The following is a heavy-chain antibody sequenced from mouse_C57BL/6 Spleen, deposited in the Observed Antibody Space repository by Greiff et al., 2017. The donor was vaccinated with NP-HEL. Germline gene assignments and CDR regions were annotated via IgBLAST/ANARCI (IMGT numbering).Heavy chain of an antibody. CDR3: ARKEYDYDGGWFAY. CDR2: IYPGDGDT. Sequence: QVQLQQSGAELVKPGASVKISCKASGYAFSSYWMNWVKQRPGKGLEWIGQIYPGDGDTNYNGKFKGKATLTADKSSSTAYMQLSSLTSEDSAVYFCARKEYDYDGGWFAYWGQGTLVTVSA. CDR1: GYAFSSYW. V-gene: IGHV1-80*01. D-gene: IGHD2-4*01. J-gene: IGHJ3*01.